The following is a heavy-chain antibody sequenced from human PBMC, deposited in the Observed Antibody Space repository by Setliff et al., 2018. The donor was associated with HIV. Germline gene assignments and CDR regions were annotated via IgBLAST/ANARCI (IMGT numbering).Heavy chain of an antibody. CDR1: GFPFSSYA. Sequence: GGSLRLSCVASGFPFSSYAMSWVRQAPGKGLEWVSGISERGDRTYYADSVKGRLTISRDNFKDTLFLQMNSLRAQDTAVYYCAKEAIYVGYVDYWGQGTLVTVSS. D-gene: IGHD3-16*01. CDR3: AKEAIYVGYVDY. CDR2: ISERGDRT. V-gene: IGHV3-23*01. J-gene: IGHJ4*02.